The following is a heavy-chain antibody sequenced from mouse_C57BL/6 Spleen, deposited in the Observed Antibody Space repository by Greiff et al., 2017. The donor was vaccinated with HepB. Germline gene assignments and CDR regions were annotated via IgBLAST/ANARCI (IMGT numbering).Heavy chain of an antibody. V-gene: IGHV1-82*01. CDR2: IYPGDGDT. CDR1: GYAFSSSW. CDR3: ASLLPPFAY. J-gene: IGHJ3*01. Sequence: QVQLQQSGPELVKPGASVKISCKASGYAFSSSWMNWVKQRPGKGLEWIGRIYPGDGDTNYNGKFKGKATLTADKSSSTAYMQLSSLTSEDSAVYFCASLLPPFAYWGQGTLVTVSA. D-gene: IGHD1-1*01.